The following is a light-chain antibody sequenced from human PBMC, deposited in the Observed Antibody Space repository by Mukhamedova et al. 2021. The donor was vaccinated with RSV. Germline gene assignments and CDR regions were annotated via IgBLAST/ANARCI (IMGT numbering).Light chain of an antibody. CDR2: AAS. Sequence: GERATLFCRASQTIKNNNLAWYQQKVGQAPRLLISAASDRATGVPDRFSGSGSGTDFTLTINRLEPDDFAMYYCQQYGASTGTFG. CDR1: QTIKNNN. CDR3: QQYGASTGT. V-gene: IGKV3-20*01. J-gene: IGKJ5*01.